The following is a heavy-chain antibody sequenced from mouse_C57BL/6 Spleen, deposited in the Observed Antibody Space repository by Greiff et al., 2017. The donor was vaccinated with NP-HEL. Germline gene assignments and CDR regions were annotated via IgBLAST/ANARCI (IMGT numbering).Heavy chain of an antibody. V-gene: IGHV1-7*01. D-gene: IGHD1-1*01. Sequence: VQLQQSGAELAKPGASVKLSCKASGYTFTSYWMHWVKQRPGQGLEWIGYINPSSGYTKYNQKFKDKATLTADKSSSTDYMQLSSLTYEDSAVYYCARSIYGSSDPFAYWGQGTLVTVSA. CDR3: ARSIYGSSDPFAY. CDR1: GYTFTSYW. CDR2: INPSSGYT. J-gene: IGHJ3*01.